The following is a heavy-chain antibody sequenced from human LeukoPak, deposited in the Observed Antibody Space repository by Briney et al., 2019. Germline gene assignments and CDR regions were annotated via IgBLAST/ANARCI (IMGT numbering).Heavy chain of an antibody. Sequence: PSETLSLTCTVSGGSISSSSYYWSWIRQPPGKGLEWIGYIYYSGSTNYNPSLKSRVTISVDTSKNQFSLKLSSVTAADTAVYYCARFGRDGYNGYFDYWGQGTLVTVSS. CDR1: GGSISSSSYY. V-gene: IGHV4-61*01. J-gene: IGHJ4*02. CDR2: IYYSGST. CDR3: ARFGRDGYNGYFDY. D-gene: IGHD5-24*01.